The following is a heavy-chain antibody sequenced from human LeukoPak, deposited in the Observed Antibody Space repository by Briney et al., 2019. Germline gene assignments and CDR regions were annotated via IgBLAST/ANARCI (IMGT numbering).Heavy chain of an antibody. J-gene: IGHJ4*02. Sequence: QPGGSLRLSCAATGFTFSSYAMSWVRQAPGKGLEWVSAISVSGGSKYYAASVKGRFTISRDNSKNTLNLQMNSLRAEDTAVYYCAKDLDDSGIDPLFDYWGQGARVTVS. CDR2: ISVSGGSK. D-gene: IGHD3-10*01. CDR1: GFTFSSYA. V-gene: IGHV3-23*01. CDR3: AKDLDDSGIDPLFDY.